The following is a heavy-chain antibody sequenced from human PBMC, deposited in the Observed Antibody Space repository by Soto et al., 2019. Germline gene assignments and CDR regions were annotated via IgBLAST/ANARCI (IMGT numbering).Heavy chain of an antibody. CDR1: GFTFSSYG. J-gene: IGHJ3*02. Sequence: QVQLVESGGGVVQPGRSLRLSCAASGFTFSSYGMHWVRQAPGKGLEWVAVIWYDGSNKYYADSVKGRFTISRDNSKNTLYLQMNSLRAEDTAVYYCARGTVTTIFGLRDDAFDIWGQGTMVTVSS. V-gene: IGHV3-33*01. CDR2: IWYDGSNK. D-gene: IGHD4-17*01. CDR3: ARGTVTTIFGLRDDAFDI.